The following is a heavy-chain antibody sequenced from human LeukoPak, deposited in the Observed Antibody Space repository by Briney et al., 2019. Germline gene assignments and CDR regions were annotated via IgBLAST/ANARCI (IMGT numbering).Heavy chain of an antibody. D-gene: IGHD3-10*01. V-gene: IGHV3-53*04. J-gene: IGHJ5*02. CDR2: IYSGGTT. CDR3: GRIYASGIDP. CDR1: GFSVSNNY. Sequence: GGSLRLSCAASGFSVSNNYMSWVRQAPGKGLEWVSFIYSGGTTGYADSVKGRFTISGHNSKNTLYLQMNRLRAEDTAVYYCGRIYASGIDPWGQGTLVTVSS.